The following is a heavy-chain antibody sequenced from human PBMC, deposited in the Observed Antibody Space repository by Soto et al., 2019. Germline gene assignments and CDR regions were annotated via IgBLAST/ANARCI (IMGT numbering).Heavy chain of an antibody. CDR2: IAVGSGYT. CDR1: GFTFTSSA. J-gene: IGHJ4*02. D-gene: IGHD2-8*01. CDR3: AADATAWQQMVPSDY. Sequence: SVKVSCKASGFTFTSSAFQWVRQARGQRPEWIGWIAVGSGYTNYAQRFQDRVTLTRDMSTATTYMELSRLTSEDTAIYYCAADATAWQQMVPSDYWGQGTLVTVSS. V-gene: IGHV1-58*01.